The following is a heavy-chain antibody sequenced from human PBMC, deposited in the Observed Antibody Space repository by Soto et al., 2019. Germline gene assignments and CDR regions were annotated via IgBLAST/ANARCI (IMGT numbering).Heavy chain of an antibody. J-gene: IGHJ3*02. D-gene: IGHD3-10*02. CDR1: GGTFSSYA. CDR2: IIPIFGTA. V-gene: IGHV1-69*12. Sequence: QVQLVQSGAEVKKPGSSVKVSCKASGGTFSSYAISWVRQAPGQGLEWMGGIIPIFGTANYAQKFQGRVTITGDEATSTAYMELSSLRSEVTDVYYCASVRRPCTGTDAFDIWGQGTMVTVSP. CDR3: ASVRRPCTGTDAFDI.